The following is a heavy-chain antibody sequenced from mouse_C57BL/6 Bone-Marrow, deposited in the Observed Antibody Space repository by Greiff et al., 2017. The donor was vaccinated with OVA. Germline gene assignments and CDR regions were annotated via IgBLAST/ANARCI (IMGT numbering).Heavy chain of an antibody. Sequence: VQLQQPGAELVKPGASVKLSCKASGYTFTSYWMPWVKQRPGQGLEWIGMIHPNSGSTNYNEKFKSKATLTVDKSSSTAYMQLSSLTSEDSAVYYCATWGYYYGSSLWFAYWGQGTLVTVSA. CDR1: GYTFTSYW. CDR2: IHPNSGST. J-gene: IGHJ3*01. CDR3: ATWGYYYGSSLWFAY. V-gene: IGHV1-64*01. D-gene: IGHD1-1*01.